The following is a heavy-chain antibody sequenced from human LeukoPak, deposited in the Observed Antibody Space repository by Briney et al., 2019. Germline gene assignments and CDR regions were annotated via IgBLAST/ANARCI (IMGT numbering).Heavy chain of an antibody. CDR1: GFTFSNYW. Sequence: GGSLRLSCVASGFTFSNYWMSWVRQAPGKGLEWVANIKQDGSNKYYADSVKGRFTISRDNSKNTLYLQMNSLRAEDTAVYYCASDYYDSSGYEYWGQGTLVTVSS. V-gene: IGHV3-7*01. J-gene: IGHJ4*02. D-gene: IGHD3-22*01. CDR3: ASDYYDSSGYEY. CDR2: IKQDGSNK.